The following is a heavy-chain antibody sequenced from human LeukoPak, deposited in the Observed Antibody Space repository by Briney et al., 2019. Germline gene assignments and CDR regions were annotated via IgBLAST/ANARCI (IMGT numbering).Heavy chain of an antibody. CDR3: ARDGIAARPIHYYYYYYVDV. CDR1: GYTFTSYY. D-gene: IGHD6-6*01. Sequence: AAVKVSCKASGYTFTSYYMHCVRQAPVQGLEWMGLINPSGGSTSYAQKFQGRGTMTRDMSTSTVYMELSSLRSEDTAVYYCARDGIAARPIHYYYYYYVDVWGKATTVTISS. CDR2: INPSGGST. V-gene: IGHV1-46*01. J-gene: IGHJ6*03.